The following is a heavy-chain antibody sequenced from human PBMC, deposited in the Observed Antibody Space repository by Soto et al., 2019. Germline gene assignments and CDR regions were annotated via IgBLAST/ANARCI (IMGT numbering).Heavy chain of an antibody. CDR1: GGSISSSSYY. J-gene: IGHJ4*02. CDR3: ARAYGSGSYYSPVDY. Sequence: PSETLSLTCTVSGGSISSSSYYWGWIRQPPGKGLEWIGSIYYSGSTYYNPSLKSRVTISVDTSKNQFSLKLSSVTAADTAVYYCARAYGSGSYYSPVDYWGQGTLVTVSS. CDR2: IYYSGST. D-gene: IGHD3-10*01. V-gene: IGHV4-39*01.